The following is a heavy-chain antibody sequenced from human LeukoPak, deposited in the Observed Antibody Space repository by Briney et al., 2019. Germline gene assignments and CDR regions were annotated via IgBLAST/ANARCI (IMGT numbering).Heavy chain of an antibody. Sequence: ASVKVSCKTSGYTFTNYHMHWVRQAPGQGLELMGWVDPNNGATNYARNFQGRVTMTRDTSVNTVYMELSRLTSDDTAVYYCTRALRHTSSAGWFDPWGQGSLVTVSS. J-gene: IGHJ5*02. D-gene: IGHD3-10*01. CDR2: VDPNNGAT. V-gene: IGHV1-2*02. CDR3: TRALRHTSSAGWFDP. CDR1: GYTFTNYH.